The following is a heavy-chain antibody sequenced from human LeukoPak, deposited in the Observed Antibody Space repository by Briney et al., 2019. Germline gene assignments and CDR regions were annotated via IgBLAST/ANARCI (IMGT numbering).Heavy chain of an antibody. CDR1: GFTFSSYA. V-gene: IGHV3-23*01. CDR3: AKRYCSGGSCCGFDY. Sequence: GGSLRLSCAASGFTFSSYAMSWVRQAPGKGLEWVSGISGSGGSTYYADSVKGRFTISRDNSKNTLYLQMNSLRAEDTAVYYCAKRYCSGGSCCGFDYWGQGTLVTVSS. D-gene: IGHD2-15*01. CDR2: ISGSGGST. J-gene: IGHJ4*02.